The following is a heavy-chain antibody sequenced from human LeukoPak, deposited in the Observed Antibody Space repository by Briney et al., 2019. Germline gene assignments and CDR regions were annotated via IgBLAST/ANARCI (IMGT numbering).Heavy chain of an antibody. CDR1: GGSISSNNCY. J-gene: IGHJ4*02. Sequence: PSETLSLTCTVSGGSISSNNCYWARIRQTPGKGLEWIGSAYYSGGTYYNPSLESRVTISVDTSKNQFSLKVSSVTAADTAVYYCCRSPLMTLPASGYFEYWGEGSLVTVSS. CDR2: AYYSGGT. V-gene: IGHV4-39*01. CDR3: CRSPLMTLPASGYFEY. D-gene: IGHD3-16*01.